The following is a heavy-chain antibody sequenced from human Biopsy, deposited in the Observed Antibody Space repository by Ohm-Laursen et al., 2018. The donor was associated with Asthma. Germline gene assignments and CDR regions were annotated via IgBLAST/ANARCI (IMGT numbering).Heavy chain of an antibody. CDR2: ISYTGSA. D-gene: IGHD7-27*01. CDR1: GGSMSSSSYY. V-gene: IGHV4-39*01. Sequence: SDTLSLTWTVSGGSMSSSSYYWGWIRQPPGKGLEWMGSISYTGSAYHNPSLKSRVTISVDTSKNHFSLKLSSVTAADTAVYYCARHWGWGSFFDYWGQGTPVTVSS. J-gene: IGHJ4*02. CDR3: ARHWGWGSFFDY.